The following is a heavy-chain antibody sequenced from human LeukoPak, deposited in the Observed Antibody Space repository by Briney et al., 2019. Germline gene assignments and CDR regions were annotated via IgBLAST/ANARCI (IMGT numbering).Heavy chain of an antibody. CDR2: IYTSGST. J-gene: IGHJ5*02. D-gene: IGHD6-19*01. CDR1: GGSISSYY. V-gene: IGHV4-4*07. Sequence: SETLSLTCTVSGGSISSYYWSWIRQPAGKGLEWIGRIYTSGSTNHNPSLKSRVTMSVDTSKNQFSLKLSSVTAADTAVYYCASSPYIAVADYNWFDPWGQGTLVTVSS. CDR3: ASSPYIAVADYNWFDP.